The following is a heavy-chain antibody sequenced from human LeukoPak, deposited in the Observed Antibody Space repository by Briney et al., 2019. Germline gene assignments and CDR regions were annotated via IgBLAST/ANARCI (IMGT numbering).Heavy chain of an antibody. CDR3: ARDQEHDLSKLTGYYYYYMDV. J-gene: IGHJ6*03. D-gene: IGHD3-9*01. Sequence: ASVKVSCKASGYTFTGYYMHWVRQAPGQGLEWMGWINPNSGGTNYAQKFQGRVTMTRDTSISTAYMELSRLRSDDTAVYYCARDQEHDLSKLTGYYYYYMDVWGKGTAVTVSS. CDR1: GYTFTGYY. V-gene: IGHV1-2*02. CDR2: INPNSGGT.